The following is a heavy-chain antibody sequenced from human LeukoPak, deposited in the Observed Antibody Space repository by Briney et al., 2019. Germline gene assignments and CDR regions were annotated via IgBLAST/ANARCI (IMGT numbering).Heavy chain of an antibody. CDR1: GDSVSNNIAT. V-gene: IGHV6-1*01. D-gene: IGHD5-12*01. CDR3: ARVGGSYSYGMDV. Sequence: SQTLSLTCAISGDSVSNNIATWNWVRQSPSRGLEWLGRTYYRSRWGNDYAISVKGRITINPDTSRNQFSLQLNSVTPEDTAVYYCARVGGSYSYGMDVWGQGTTVTVSS. J-gene: IGHJ6*02. CDR2: TYYRSRWGN.